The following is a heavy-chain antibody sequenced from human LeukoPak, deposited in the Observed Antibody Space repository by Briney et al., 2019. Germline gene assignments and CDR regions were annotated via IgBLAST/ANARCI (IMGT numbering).Heavy chain of an antibody. CDR3: ARDLGQYYDTSDNWFDP. Sequence: GGSLRLSCAASGFTFSGYSMNWVRQAPGKGLEWVSYISSRGTTIYYADSVKGRFTISRDNAKNTLNLQMNSLRAEDTAVYYCARDLGQYYDTSDNWFDPWGQGTLVTVSS. CDR1: GFTFSGYS. V-gene: IGHV3-48*04. J-gene: IGHJ5*02. CDR2: ISSRGTTI. D-gene: IGHD3-22*01.